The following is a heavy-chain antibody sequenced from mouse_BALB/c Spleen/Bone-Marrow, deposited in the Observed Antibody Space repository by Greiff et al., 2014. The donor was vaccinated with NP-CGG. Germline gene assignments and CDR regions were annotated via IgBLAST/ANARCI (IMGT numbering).Heavy chain of an antibody. CDR1: GFNIKDTY. CDR2: IDPSNGNS. Sequence: VQLQQSGAELVKPGASVMLSCTASGFNIKDTYIHWMKQRPERGLEWIGGIDPSNGNSKFDPKFQGKATITADTSSNTAYLQPSRLTSEDTAVYYCSLYDVYPFDYRGQGPPLPVPP. J-gene: IGHJ2*01. V-gene: IGHV14-3*02. CDR3: SLYDVYPFDY. D-gene: IGHD2-3*01.